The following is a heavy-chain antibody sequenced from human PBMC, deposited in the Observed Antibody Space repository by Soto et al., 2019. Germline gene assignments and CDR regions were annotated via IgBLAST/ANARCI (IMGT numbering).Heavy chain of an antibody. D-gene: IGHD4-4*01. CDR3: ARHQDYSNYDGLDYDYGMDV. J-gene: IGHJ6*02. V-gene: IGHV5-51*01. CDR2: IYPGDSDT. CDR1: GYSFTSYW. Sequence: GESLKISCKGSGYSFTSYWIGWVRQMPGKGLEWMGIIYPGDSDTRYRPSFQGQVTISADKSISTAYLQWSSLKASDTAMYYCARHQDYSNYDGLDYDYGMDVWGQGTTVTVSS.